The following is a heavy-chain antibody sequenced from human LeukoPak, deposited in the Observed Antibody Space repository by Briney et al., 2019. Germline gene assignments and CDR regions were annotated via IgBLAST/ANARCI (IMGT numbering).Heavy chain of an antibody. D-gene: IGHD2-2*01. V-gene: IGHV3-30-3*01. CDR2: ISYDGINK. Sequence: PGGSLRLSCAASGFTFSSYDMDWVRQAPGKGLGWVAVISYDGINKYYADSVRGRFTISRDNSKNTLYLQMTSLRAEDTAVYYCASGGGYCSSTSCYVSDYWGQGTLVTVSS. CDR1: GFTFSSYD. J-gene: IGHJ4*02. CDR3: ASGGGYCSSTSCYVSDY.